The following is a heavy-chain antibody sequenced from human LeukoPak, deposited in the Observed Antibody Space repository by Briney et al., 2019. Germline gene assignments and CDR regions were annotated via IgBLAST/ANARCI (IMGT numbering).Heavy chain of an antibody. D-gene: IGHD3-10*01. CDR2: IYPGDSDT. J-gene: IGHJ4*02. Sequence: GESLKISCKGSGYSFTSYWIGWVRQMPGKGLEWMGIIYPGDSDTRYSPSFQGQVTISADKSISTAYLQWSSLKASDTAMYYCARQDEYGSGSYYSSFDYWGQGTLVTVSS. CDR3: ARQDEYGSGSYYSSFDY. CDR1: GYSFTSYW. V-gene: IGHV5-51*01.